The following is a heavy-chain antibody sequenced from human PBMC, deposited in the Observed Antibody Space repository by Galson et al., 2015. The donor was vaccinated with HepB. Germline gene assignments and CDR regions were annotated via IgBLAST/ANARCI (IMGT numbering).Heavy chain of an antibody. D-gene: IGHD2/OR15-2a*01. Sequence: SLRLSCAASGFTFSSYGMHWVRQAPGKGPEWVAVISHDGSNIHYADSVTGRFTISRDNPKNTLYLQMNSLRVDDTAVYYCAKDAEYCISPPRREYFQHWGQGTLVTVSS. V-gene: IGHV3-30*18. CDR2: ISHDGSNI. CDR3: AKDAEYCISPPRREYFQH. CDR1: GFTFSSYG. J-gene: IGHJ1*01.